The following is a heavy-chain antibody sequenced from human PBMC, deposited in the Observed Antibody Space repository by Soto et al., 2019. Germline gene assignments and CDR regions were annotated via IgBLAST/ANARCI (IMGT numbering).Heavy chain of an antibody. CDR3: AIAAAGRNWLDP. V-gene: IGHV1-46*03. Sequence: PVKGSCEASGYTFTSYYMPWGRQAPGQGLEWMGIINPSGGSTSYAHKFQGRVTMNRATSTSTVYMELSSLRSEDTAVYYCAIAAAGRNWLDPWGQGNLVAV. CDR2: INPSGGST. J-gene: IGHJ5*02. CDR1: GYTFTSYY. D-gene: IGHD6-13*01.